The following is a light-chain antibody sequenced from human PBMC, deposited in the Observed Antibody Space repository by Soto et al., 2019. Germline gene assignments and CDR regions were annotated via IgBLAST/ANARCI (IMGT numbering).Light chain of an antibody. CDR2: TTN. Sequence: VVTQEPSLTVSPGGTVTFTCASSTGAVTSGNYPSWFQQKPGQPPRTLIYTTNNKHSWTPARFSGSLLGGKAALTLSGAQPEDEAEYYCLLYYGGAHLVFGGGTKLTVL. CDR1: TGAVTSGNY. V-gene: IGLV7-43*01. J-gene: IGLJ3*02. CDR3: LLYYGGAHLV.